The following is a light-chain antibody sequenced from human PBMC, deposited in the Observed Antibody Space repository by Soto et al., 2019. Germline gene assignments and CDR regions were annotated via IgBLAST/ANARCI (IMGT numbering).Light chain of an antibody. CDR3: QQADSFPLT. CDR1: QGISDW. CDR2: AAS. V-gene: IGKV1D-12*01. J-gene: IGKJ4*01. Sequence: DIQMTQSPSSVSASVGDSVTITCRASQGISDWLAWYQQKPGEAPKLLIYAASRLHSGVPSRFSGSGSWTDFTLTISSLQPEDFSSYYCQQADSFPLTFGGGTKVEIK.